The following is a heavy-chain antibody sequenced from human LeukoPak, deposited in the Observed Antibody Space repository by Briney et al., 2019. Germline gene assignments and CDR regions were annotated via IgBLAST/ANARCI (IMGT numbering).Heavy chain of an antibody. CDR2: INQDASEI. CDR1: GFTFSTYW. Sequence: GGSLTLSCAAYGFTFSTYWMNWYRQAPGKGLDWVGNINQDASEINYVDSVRGRFTTSRDNAKNSLHLQMNSLRAEDTAVYYCATDRDNSDWQKRFDSWGQGTLVTVTP. CDR3: ATDRDNSDWQKRFDS. J-gene: IGHJ4*02. D-gene: IGHD2-21*02. V-gene: IGHV3-7*01.